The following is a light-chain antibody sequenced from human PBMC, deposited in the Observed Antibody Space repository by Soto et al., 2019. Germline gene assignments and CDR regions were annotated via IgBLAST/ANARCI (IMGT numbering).Light chain of an antibody. CDR1: SSDVGGYNY. CDR3: SSYTSSSTPL. J-gene: IGLJ2*01. CDR2: DVS. V-gene: IGLV2-14*01. Sequence: QSVLTKPASGSGSPGQSITLSCTGTSSDVGGYNYVSWYQQHPGKAPKLMIYDVSNRPSGVSNRFSGSKSGNTASLTISGLQAEDEADYYCSSYTSSSTPLFGGGTKVTVL.